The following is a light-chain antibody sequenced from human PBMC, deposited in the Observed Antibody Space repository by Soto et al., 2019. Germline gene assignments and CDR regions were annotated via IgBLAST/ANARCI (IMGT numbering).Light chain of an antibody. V-gene: IGLV1-44*01. CDR2: DNH. CDR1: SSNIGSNS. Sequence: QPVLTQPPSASGTPGQRVTISCSGSSSNIGSNSVNWYQQLPGTAPKLLIFDNHRRPSGVPDRFSGSKSGASVSLAISGLQSEDEADYYCAAWDDSLNAVIFGGGTKVTVL. J-gene: IGLJ2*01. CDR3: AAWDDSLNAVI.